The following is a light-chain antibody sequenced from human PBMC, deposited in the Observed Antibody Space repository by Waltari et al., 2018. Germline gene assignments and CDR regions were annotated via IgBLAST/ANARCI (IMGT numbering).Light chain of an antibody. CDR3: QQYNVWPPST. CDR2: GAS. J-gene: IGKJ2*01. CDR1: QHVSNN. Sequence: EILMTQSPATLSVSPGKTATFSCRASQHVSNNLAWYQHKPGQAPRLLISGASTRASGVPARFSGSGSGTEFTLTISSLQSEDSAIYYCQQYNVWPPSTLGQGTKLEIK. V-gene: IGKV3-15*01.